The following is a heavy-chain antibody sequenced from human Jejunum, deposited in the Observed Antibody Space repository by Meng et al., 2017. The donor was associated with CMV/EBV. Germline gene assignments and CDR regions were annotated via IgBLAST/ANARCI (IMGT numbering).Heavy chain of an antibody. CDR1: GFTFSSYA. V-gene: IGHV3-23*03. D-gene: IGHD2-2*01. J-gene: IGHJ3*02. Sequence: GFTFSSYALSWVRQAPGMGLDWVSVIYSGGRKTFYADSVKGRFTISRDDSKNTVYLQMDSLRVEDTAIYYCAKTSSWASSDGSEIWGQGTMVTVSS. CDR3: AKTSSWASSDGSEI. CDR2: IYSGGRKT.